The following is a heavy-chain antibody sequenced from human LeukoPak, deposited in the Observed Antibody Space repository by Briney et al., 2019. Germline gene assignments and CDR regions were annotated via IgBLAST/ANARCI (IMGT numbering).Heavy chain of an antibody. V-gene: IGHV4-59*08. D-gene: IGHD6-19*01. Sequence: SETLSLTCTVSGGSISSYYWSWIRQPPGKGLEWIGYIYYSGSTNYNPSLKSRVTISVDTSKNQFSLKLSSVTAADTAVYYCARHHGGGWYGSVYFDYWGQGTLVTVSS. CDR2: IYYSGST. J-gene: IGHJ4*02. CDR1: GGSISSYY. CDR3: ARHHGGGWYGSVYFDY.